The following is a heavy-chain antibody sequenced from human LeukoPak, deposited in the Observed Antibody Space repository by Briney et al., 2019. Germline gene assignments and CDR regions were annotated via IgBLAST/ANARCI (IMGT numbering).Heavy chain of an antibody. J-gene: IGHJ5*02. CDR1: GGTFSSYS. Sequence: EASVKVSCKASGGTFSSYSISWVRQAPGQGREWMGGIIPIFGTANYAQKFQGRVTITTDESTSTAYMELSSLRSEDTAVYYCARGYCSSTSCYKGGNWFDPWGQGTLVTVSS. CDR2: IIPIFGTA. V-gene: IGHV1-69*05. D-gene: IGHD2-2*02. CDR3: ARGYCSSTSCYKGGNWFDP.